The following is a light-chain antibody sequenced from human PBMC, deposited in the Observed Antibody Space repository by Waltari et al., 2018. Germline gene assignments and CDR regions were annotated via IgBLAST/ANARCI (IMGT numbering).Light chain of an antibody. J-gene: IGLJ3*02. Sequence: SSVLTQAPSVSVAPGQTATVTCGGDNIGGRSVHWYQQRPGRAPVLVVYLDSDRPPGIPDRFSGSKSGNAATLTISRVEAGDEADYYCHVWDGKTVMFGGGTKLTVL. V-gene: IGLV3-21*02. CDR2: LDS. CDR1: NIGGRS. CDR3: HVWDGKTVM.